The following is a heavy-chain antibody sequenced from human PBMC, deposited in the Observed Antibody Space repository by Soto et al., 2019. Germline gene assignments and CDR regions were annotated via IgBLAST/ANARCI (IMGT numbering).Heavy chain of an antibody. J-gene: IGHJ4*02. CDR2: INPNSGGT. CDR3: ARGGSIVATIISLDY. V-gene: IGHV1-2*04. Sequence: ASVKVSCKASGYTFTGYYMHWVRQAPGQGLEWMGWINPNSGGTNYAQKFQGWVTMTRDTSISTAYMELSRLRSYDTAVYYCARGGSIVATIISLDYWGQGTLVTVSS. D-gene: IGHD5-12*01. CDR1: GYTFTGYY.